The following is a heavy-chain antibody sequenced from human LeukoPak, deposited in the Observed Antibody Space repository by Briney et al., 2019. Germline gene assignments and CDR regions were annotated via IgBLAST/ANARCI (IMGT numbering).Heavy chain of an antibody. D-gene: IGHD3-22*01. Sequence: GGSLRLSCSASGFTFSNYAMNWVRQAPGKGLEWVSIITSGVGITYYADSVKGRFTISRDNSKNTLYLQMSSLRAEDTAVYYCAKGDYYDLDYWGQGTLVTVSS. CDR1: GFTFSNYA. CDR3: AKGDYYDLDY. J-gene: IGHJ4*02. V-gene: IGHV3-23*01. CDR2: ITSGVGIT.